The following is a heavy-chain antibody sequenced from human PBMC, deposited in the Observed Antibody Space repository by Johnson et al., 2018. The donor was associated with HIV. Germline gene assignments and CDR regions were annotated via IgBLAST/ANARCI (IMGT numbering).Heavy chain of an antibody. CDR1: GFTFSSYP. Sequence: QVQLVESGGGVVQPEMSLRLACAASGFTFSSYPMHWVRQAPGKGLEWVAVISYDGSNKYYADSVKGRFTISRDNSKNTLYLQMNSLRAEDTAVYYCARDQSSRQAFDIWGQGTVVTVS. CDR2: ISYDGSNK. CDR3: ARDQSSRQAFDI. V-gene: IGHV3-30*04. D-gene: IGHD6-6*01. J-gene: IGHJ3*02.